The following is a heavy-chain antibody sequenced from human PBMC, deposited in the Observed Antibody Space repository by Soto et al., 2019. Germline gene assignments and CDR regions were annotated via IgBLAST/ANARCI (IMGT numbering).Heavy chain of an antibody. CDR2: IRSKANSYAT. Sequence: EVQLVESGGGLVQPGGSLKLSCAASGFTFSGSAMHWVRQASGKGLKWVGRIRSKANSYATAYAASVKGRFTISRDDSKNTAYLQMNSLKTEDTAGYYCKRAARGHNHYYYYMDVWGKGTTVTVSS. CDR1: GFTFSGSA. V-gene: IGHV3-73*01. J-gene: IGHJ6*03. CDR3: KRAARGHNHYYYYMDV. D-gene: IGHD1-1*01.